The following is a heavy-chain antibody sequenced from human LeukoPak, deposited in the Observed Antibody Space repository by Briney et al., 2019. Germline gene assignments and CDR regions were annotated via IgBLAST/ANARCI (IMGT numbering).Heavy chain of an antibody. Sequence: PSETLSLTCAVPGGSISSSNWWSWVRQPPGKGLEWTGEIYHSGSTNYNPSLKSRVTISVDKSKNQFSLKLSSVTAADTAVYYCARDGVDTAMASYWYFDLWGRGTLVTVSS. D-gene: IGHD5-18*01. CDR3: ARDGVDTAMASYWYFDL. V-gene: IGHV4-4*02. CDR2: IYHSGST. CDR1: GGSISSSNW. J-gene: IGHJ2*01.